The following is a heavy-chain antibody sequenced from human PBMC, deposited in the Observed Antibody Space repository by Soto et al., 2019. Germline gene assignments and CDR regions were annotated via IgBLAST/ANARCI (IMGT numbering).Heavy chain of an antibody. V-gene: IGHV3-48*03. CDR1: GFTFSSSE. CDR3: ARRASR. D-gene: IGHD1-26*01. Sequence: GGSLRLSCAVSGFTFSSSEMYWVRQAPGKGLEWISYIHPSGQPIFYADSVKGRFTISSDNANNSLFLQMNSLRAEDTAVYYCARRASRWGQGTMVTVSS. CDR2: IHPSGQPI. J-gene: IGHJ3*01.